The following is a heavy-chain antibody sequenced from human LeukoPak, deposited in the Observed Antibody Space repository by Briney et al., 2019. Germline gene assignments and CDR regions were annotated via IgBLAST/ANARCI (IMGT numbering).Heavy chain of an antibody. CDR3: ARDRGYSNGPADN. D-gene: IGHD6-25*01. CDR2: IWYDGINE. J-gene: IGHJ4*02. Sequence: GRSLRLSCAASGCTFSNYGMHWVRQAPGKGLEWVAVIWYDGINEHYADSVKGRFTISRDNSKNTLDLQMNSLRAEDTAVYHCARDRGYSNGPADNWGQGTLVTVSS. CDR1: GCTFSNYG. V-gene: IGHV3-33*01.